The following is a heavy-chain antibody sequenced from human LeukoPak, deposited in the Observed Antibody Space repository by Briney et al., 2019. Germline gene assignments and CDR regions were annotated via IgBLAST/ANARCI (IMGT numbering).Heavy chain of an antibody. J-gene: IGHJ4*02. CDR3: ATLVARGNYFDY. CDR1: GFTFDDYA. D-gene: IGHD5-12*01. CDR2: ISWNTGTI. Sequence: GGSLRLSCAASGFTFDDYAMHWVRQAPGKGLEWVSGISWNTGTIGYADSVKGRFTISRDNAKSSLYLQMNSLRAEDTAVYYCATLVARGNYFDYWGQGTLVTVSS. V-gene: IGHV3-9*01.